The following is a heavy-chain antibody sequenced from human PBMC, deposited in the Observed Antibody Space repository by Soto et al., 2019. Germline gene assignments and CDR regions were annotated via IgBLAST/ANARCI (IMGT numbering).Heavy chain of an antibody. D-gene: IGHD4-4*01. CDR3: VTRSRGLQSSPPRLDS. Sequence: EVQLLESGGGLVQPGGSLRLSCAASGLTFSGYGMSWVRPAPGTGLEWVTAISGSGSTTDYADSVKGRFTISRDDSKNILFLQRNSLRAEDTAVYYCVTRSRGLQSSPPRLDSWGQGTLVTVSS. CDR1: GLTFSGYG. J-gene: IGHJ4*02. CDR2: ISGSGSTT. V-gene: IGHV3-23*01.